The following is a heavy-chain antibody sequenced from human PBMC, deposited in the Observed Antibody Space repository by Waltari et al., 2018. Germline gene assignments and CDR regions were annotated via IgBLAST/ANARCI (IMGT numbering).Heavy chain of an antibody. V-gene: IGHV3-9*01. D-gene: IGHD2-15*01. CDR3: AKNQRMGYCSGGSCYGNDAFDI. CDR1: GFTFDDYA. J-gene: IGHJ3*02. CDR2: ISWNSGSI. Sequence: EVQLVESGGGLVQPGRSLRLSCAASGFTFDDYAMHWVRPAPGKGLEWVSGISWNSGSIGYADSVKGRFTISRDNAKNSLYLQMNSLRAEDTALYYCAKNQRMGYCSGGSCYGNDAFDIWGQGTMVTVSS.